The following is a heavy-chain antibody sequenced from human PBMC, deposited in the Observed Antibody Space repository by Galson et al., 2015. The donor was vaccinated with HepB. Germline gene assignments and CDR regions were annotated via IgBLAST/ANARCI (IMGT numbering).Heavy chain of an antibody. J-gene: IGHJ4*02. D-gene: IGHD2-21*01. CDR3: GHCGGSHCSNFDY. CDR2: ISSDGTFK. V-gene: IGHV3-21*01. CDR1: GFDFSSFE. Sequence: SLRLSCAVSGFDFSSFEMTWVRQAPGKGLEWVSSISSDGTFKYYADSVRGRFSISRDNARNSLYLQMSSLRAEDTAVYYCGHCGGSHCSNFDYWGQGTLVTVSS.